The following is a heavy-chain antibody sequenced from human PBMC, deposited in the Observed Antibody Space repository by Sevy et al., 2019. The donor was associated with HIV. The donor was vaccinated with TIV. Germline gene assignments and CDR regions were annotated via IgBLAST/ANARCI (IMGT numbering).Heavy chain of an antibody. Sequence: GGSLRLSCAASGFTFSSDWMHWVRQAPGKGLVWVSRIHSDGSSTSYADSVKGRFTIPRDNAKNTLYLQMNSLRAEDTAVYYCARDPRIADRHYYYYGMDVWGQGTTVTVSS. V-gene: IGHV3-74*01. CDR3: ARDPRIADRHYYYYGMDV. CDR2: IHSDGSST. D-gene: IGHD6-6*01. J-gene: IGHJ6*02. CDR1: GFTFSSDW.